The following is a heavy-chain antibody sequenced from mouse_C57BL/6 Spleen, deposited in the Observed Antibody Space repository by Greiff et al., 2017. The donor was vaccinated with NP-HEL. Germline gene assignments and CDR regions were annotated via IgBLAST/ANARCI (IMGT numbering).Heavy chain of an antibody. CDR1: GFSLTSYG. V-gene: IGHV2-2*01. Sequence: QVQLKESGPGLVQPSQSLSITCTVSGFSLTSYGVHWVRQSPGKGLEWLGVIWSGGSTDYNAAFISRLSISKDNSKSQVFFKMNSLQADDTAIYYCARNLGSSYDYYAMDYWGQGTSVTVSS. D-gene: IGHD1-1*01. J-gene: IGHJ4*01. CDR2: IWSGGST. CDR3: ARNLGSSYDYYAMDY.